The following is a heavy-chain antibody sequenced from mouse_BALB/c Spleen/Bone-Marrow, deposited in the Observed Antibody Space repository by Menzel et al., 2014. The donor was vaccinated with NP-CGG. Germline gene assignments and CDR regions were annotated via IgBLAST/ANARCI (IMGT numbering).Heavy chain of an antibody. D-gene: IGHD3-3*01. Sequence: EVKLVESGGGLVKPGGSLKLSCAASGFTFSDYYMYLVRQTPEKRLEWVATISDGGSYTYYPDSVKGRFTISRDNAKNNLYLQMSSLKSEDTATYYCGRAWFAYWGQGTLVTVSA. CDR3: GRAWFAY. CDR2: ISDGGSYT. CDR1: GFTFSDYY. J-gene: IGHJ3*01. V-gene: IGHV5-4*02.